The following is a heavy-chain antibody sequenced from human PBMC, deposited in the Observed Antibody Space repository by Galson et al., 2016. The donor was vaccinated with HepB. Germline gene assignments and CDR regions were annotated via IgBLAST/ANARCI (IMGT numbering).Heavy chain of an antibody. V-gene: IGHV4-30-4*01. D-gene: IGHD4-17*01. J-gene: IGHJ4*02. CDR1: GGSISSGDYY. Sequence: TLSLTCTVSGGSISSGDYYWSWIRQPPGKGLEWIGYIYYSGGTSYNPSLKSRVTISVDTSKNQFSLKLSSVTAADTAVYYCAGGKTVTTHFDCWGQGTLVTVSS. CDR2: IYYSGGT. CDR3: AGGKTVTTHFDC.